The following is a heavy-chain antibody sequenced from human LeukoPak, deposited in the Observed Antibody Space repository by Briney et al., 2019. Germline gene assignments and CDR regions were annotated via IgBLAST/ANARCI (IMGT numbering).Heavy chain of an antibody. V-gene: IGHV4-4*07. D-gene: IGHD3-16*01. CDR1: GGSFSGYY. J-gene: IGHJ4*02. CDR2: IYTSGST. Sequence: SETLSLTCAVYGGSFSGYYWSWIRQPAGKGLEWIGRIYTSGSTNYNPSLKSRVTMSVDTSKNQFSLKLSSVTAADTAVYYCARDRGVYYFDYWGQGTLVTVSS. CDR3: ARDRGVYYFDY.